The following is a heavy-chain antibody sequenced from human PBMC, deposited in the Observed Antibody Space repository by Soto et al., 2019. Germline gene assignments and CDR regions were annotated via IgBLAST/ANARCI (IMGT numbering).Heavy chain of an antibody. CDR2: IIPIFGTA. J-gene: IGHJ4*02. Sequence: QVQLVQSGAEVKKPGSSVKVSCKASGGTFSSYAISWVRQAPGQGLEWMGGIIPIFGTANYAQKFQGRVTITADESPRTAYMELSSLRSEDTAVYYCARGGDCGGDCYQGDYWGQGTLVTVSS. CDR1: GGTFSSYA. V-gene: IGHV1-69*01. D-gene: IGHD2-21*02. CDR3: ARGGDCGGDCYQGDY.